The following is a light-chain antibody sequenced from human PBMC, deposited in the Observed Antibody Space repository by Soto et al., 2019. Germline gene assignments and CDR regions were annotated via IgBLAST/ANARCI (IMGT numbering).Light chain of an antibody. CDR2: GAS. Sequence: EIVLTQSPGTLSLSPGEGATLSCRASQSVSSSYLAWYQQKPGQAPRLLIYGASIRATGIPDRFSGSGSGTDFTLTISRLEPEDFAVYYCQQCGSSPITFGQGTRLEIE. V-gene: IGKV3-20*01. CDR1: QSVSSSY. CDR3: QQCGSSPIT. J-gene: IGKJ5*01.